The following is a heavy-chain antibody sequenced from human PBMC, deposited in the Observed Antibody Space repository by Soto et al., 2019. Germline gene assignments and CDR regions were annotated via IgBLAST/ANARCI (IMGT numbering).Heavy chain of an antibody. CDR1: GFTISSNA. V-gene: IGHV3-23*01. D-gene: IGHD1-1*01. J-gene: IGHJ4*02. CDR3: AKDKPGTTSFDY. Sequence: GSLRLSCAASGFTISSNAMYWVRQAPGKGLEWVSAISDRGDTTHYADSVKGRFTISRDTSKNTLYLQLNALRADDTAVYYCAKDKPGTTSFDYWGQGTLVTVSS. CDR2: ISDRGDTT.